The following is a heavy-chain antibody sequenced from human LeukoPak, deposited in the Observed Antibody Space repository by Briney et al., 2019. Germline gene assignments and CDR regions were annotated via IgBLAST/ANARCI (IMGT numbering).Heavy chain of an antibody. CDR3: ASATSDWYFDL. D-gene: IGHD2-15*01. J-gene: IGHJ2*01. V-gene: IGHV4-31*03. CDR2: INNSGST. Sequence: SETLSLTCTVSGGSITSGGYYWSCVRQHPGKGLEWIGYINNSGSTYYNPSLERRVTISVDTSKNQFSLKLSSVTAADTAVYYCASATSDWYFDLWGRGTLVTVSS. CDR1: GGSITSGGYY.